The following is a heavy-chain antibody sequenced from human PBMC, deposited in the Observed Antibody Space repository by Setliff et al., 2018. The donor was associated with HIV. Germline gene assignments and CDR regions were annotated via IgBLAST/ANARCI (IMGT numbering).Heavy chain of an antibody. J-gene: IGHJ6*02. CDR3: ARRGDFFYYAMDV. Sequence: LSLTCAVSGGSMRSSGYSWTWIRQAPGKGLEWVGYVYYNGNAYYNPSLKSRVTISVDRSKNQFSLKLSSVTAADTAVYYCARRGDFFYYAMDVWGQGTTVTVSS. CDR1: GGSMRSSGYS. V-gene: IGHV4-30-2*01. CDR2: VYYNGNA.